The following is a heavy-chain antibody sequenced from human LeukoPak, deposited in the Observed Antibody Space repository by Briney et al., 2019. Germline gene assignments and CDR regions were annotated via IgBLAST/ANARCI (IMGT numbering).Heavy chain of an antibody. Sequence: SETLSLTCTVSGGSISTYYWSWLRQPPGEGLEWLGYIHSSANTNYNPSLKSRVTISVDTSKNQFSLKLSSVTAADTAVYYCARGGSVGNAWDYWGQGTLVTVSS. CDR3: ARGGSVGNAWDY. V-gene: IGHV4-59*01. CDR2: IHSSANT. CDR1: GGSISTYY. D-gene: IGHD1-26*01. J-gene: IGHJ4*02.